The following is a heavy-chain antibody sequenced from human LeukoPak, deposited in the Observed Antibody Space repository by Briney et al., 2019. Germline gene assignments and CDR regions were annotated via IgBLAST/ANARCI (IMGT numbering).Heavy chain of an antibody. J-gene: IGHJ4*02. CDR2: ISGSGGST. CDR3: ARGESFGLGLDY. CDR1: GFTFSSYA. V-gene: IGHV3-23*01. Sequence: GGSLRLSCAASGFTFSSYAMSWVRQAPGKGLEWVSAISGSGGSTYYADSVKGRFTISRDNSKNTLYLQMNSLRAEDTAVYYCARGESFGLGLDYWGQGTLVTVSS. D-gene: IGHD2/OR15-2a*01.